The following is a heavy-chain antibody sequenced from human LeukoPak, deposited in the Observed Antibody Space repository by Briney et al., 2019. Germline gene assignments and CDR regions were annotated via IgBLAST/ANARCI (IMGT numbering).Heavy chain of an antibody. CDR1: GYAFTSYG. CDR3: ARDLSGSLNLNDY. D-gene: IGHD1-26*01. J-gene: IGHJ4*02. V-gene: IGHV1-18*01. CDR2: ISGYNGKT. Sequence: GASVKVSCKASGYAFTSYGISWVRQAPGQGLEWMGWISGYNGKTYYARQLQAGVTMTTDTSTTTAYMELRSLRSDDTAVYYCARDLSGSLNLNDYWGQGTLVTVSS.